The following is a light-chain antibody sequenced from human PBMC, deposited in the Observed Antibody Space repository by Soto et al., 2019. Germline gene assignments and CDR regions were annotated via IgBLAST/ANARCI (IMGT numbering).Light chain of an antibody. V-gene: IGKV1-5*03. CDR2: KAS. Sequence: DIQMTQSPSTLSASVGDRVTITCRASQSISSWLAWYQQKPGKAPKLLIYKASSLESGVPSRFSGSGSGTEFTLTISSLQPDDFATYYCQQLNSYPRLTFGGGTKVEI. CDR1: QSISSW. CDR3: QQLNSYPRLT. J-gene: IGKJ4*01.